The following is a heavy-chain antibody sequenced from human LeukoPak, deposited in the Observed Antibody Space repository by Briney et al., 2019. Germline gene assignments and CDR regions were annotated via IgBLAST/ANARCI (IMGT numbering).Heavy chain of an antibody. Sequence: GGSLRLSCAASGFTFSAYAVHWVRQAPGKGLEWVSFISRDGSNAYYADSVKGRFTISRDNSKNTLYLQMNSLRAEDTAVYFCATYSSGLDTFDIWGQGTMVTVSS. J-gene: IGHJ3*02. CDR2: ISRDGSNA. V-gene: IGHV3-30-3*01. D-gene: IGHD6-19*01. CDR1: GFTFSAYA. CDR3: ATYSSGLDTFDI.